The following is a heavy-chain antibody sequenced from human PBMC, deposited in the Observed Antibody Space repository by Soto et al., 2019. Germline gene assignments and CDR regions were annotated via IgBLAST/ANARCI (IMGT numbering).Heavy chain of an antibody. Sequence: ASVKVSCKASGYTFTGYYLHWVRQAPGQWLEWMGYINPDSGRTRYAQKFQGTVTMNRDTSITTAYLELSSLKYDDSAIVYCALSFSQTNIDVWGQGTTVTVSS. CDR3: ALSFSQTNIDV. CDR1: GYTFTGYY. J-gene: IGHJ6*01. CDR2: INPDSGRT. V-gene: IGHV1-2*02.